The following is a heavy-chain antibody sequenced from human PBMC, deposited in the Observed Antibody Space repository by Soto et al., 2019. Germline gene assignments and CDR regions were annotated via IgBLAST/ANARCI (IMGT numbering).Heavy chain of an antibody. CDR3: ARGKFSSRWYSIWFAPWGKSNSSSWYSNWFDP. V-gene: IGHV7-4-1*01. D-gene: IGHD6-13*01. CDR2: INTNTGNP. Sequence: ASVKVSCKASGYTFTSYAMNWVRQAPGQGLEWMGWINTNTGNPTYAQGFTGRFVFSLDTSVSTAYLQVCSLKAEDTAVYYCARGKFSSRWYSIWFAPWGKSNSSSWYSNWFDPWGKETLVTVSS. CDR1: GYTFTSYA. J-gene: IGHJ5*02.